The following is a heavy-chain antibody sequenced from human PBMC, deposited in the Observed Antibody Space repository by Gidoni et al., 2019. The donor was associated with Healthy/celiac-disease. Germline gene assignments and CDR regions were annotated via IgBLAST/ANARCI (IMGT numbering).Heavy chain of an antibody. J-gene: IGHJ6*02. CDR2: IWYDGSNK. D-gene: IGHD6-6*01. V-gene: IGHV3-33*01. CDR1: GFTFSSYG. CDR3: ARDLAYHQQLVYYYYGMDV. Sequence: QVQLVESGGGVVQPGRSLRLSCAASGFTFSSYGMHWVRQAPGKGLGWVAVIWYDGSNKYYADSVKGRFTISRDNSKNTLYLQMNSLRAEDTAVYYCARDLAYHQQLVYYYYGMDVWGQGTTVTVSS.